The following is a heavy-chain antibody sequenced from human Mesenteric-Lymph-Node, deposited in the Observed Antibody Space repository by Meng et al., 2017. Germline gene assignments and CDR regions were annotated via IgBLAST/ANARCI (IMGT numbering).Heavy chain of an antibody. CDR2: ICDIGGT. Sequence: GSLRLSCAVSGGSISDYHWSWNRQTAGKGLEWIGYICDIGGTNYNPSLKSRLTISLDTSKNQFSLKLSSVTAADTAIYYCVKDDGVRRPIYFDSWGQGTLVTVSS. CDR1: GGSISDYH. J-gene: IGHJ5*01. CDR3: VKDDGVRRPIYFDS. D-gene: IGHD3-10*01. V-gene: IGHV4-59*01.